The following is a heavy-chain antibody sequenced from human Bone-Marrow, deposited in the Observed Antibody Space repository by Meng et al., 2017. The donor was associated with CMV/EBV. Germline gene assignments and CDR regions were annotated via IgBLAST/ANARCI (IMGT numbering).Heavy chain of an antibody. J-gene: IGHJ4*02. Sequence: ASVKVSCKASGYTFTGYYMHWVRQAPGQGLEWMGWINPNSGGTNYAQKFQGRVTMTRDTSTSTAYMELSRLRSDDTAVYYCAREVYGGDGYNEVYFDYWGQGTLVTVSS. CDR2: INPNSGGT. D-gene: IGHD5-24*01. CDR3: AREVYGGDGYNEVYFDY. V-gene: IGHV1-2*02. CDR1: GYTFTGYY.